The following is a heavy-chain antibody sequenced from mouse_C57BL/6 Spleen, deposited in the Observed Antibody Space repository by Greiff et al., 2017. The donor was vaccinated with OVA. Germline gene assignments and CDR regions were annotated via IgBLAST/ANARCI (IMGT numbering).Heavy chain of an antibody. CDR2: ISDGGSYT. Sequence: DVHLVESGGGLVKPGGSLKLSCAASGFTFSSYAMSWVRQTPEKRLEWVATISDGGSYTYYPDNVKGRFTISRDNAKNNLYLQMSHLKSEDTAMYYCARDGFSGSPYFDYWGQGTTLTVSS. CDR3: ARDGFSGSPYFDY. V-gene: IGHV5-4*01. D-gene: IGHD1-1*01. J-gene: IGHJ2*01. CDR1: GFTFSSYA.